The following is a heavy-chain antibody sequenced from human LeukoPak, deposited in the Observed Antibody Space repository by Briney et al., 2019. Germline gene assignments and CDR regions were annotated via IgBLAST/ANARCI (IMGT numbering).Heavy chain of an antibody. CDR1: GFTFSRYD. J-gene: IGHJ3*02. CDR2: IGTAGDT. Sequence: GGSLGLSCAASGFTFSRYDMHWARQATGKGLEWVSAIGTAGDTYYPGSVKGRFTISRENAKNSLYLQMNSLRAGDTAVYYCARGALPGAFDIWGQGTMVTVSS. CDR3: ARGALPGAFDI. V-gene: IGHV3-13*01.